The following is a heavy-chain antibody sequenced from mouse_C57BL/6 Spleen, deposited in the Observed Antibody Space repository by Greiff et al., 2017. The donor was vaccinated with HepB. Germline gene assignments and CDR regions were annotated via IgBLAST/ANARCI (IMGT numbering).Heavy chain of an antibody. J-gene: IGHJ2*01. CDR1: GYTFTDYE. D-gene: IGHD2-4*01. Sequence: VQLQQSGAELVRPGASVTLSCKASGYTFTDYEMHWVKQTPVHGLEWIGAIDPETGGTAYNQKFKGKAILTADKSSSTAYMELRSLTSEDSAVYYCSGADYDGDVDYWGQGTTLTVSS. CDR2: IDPETGGT. CDR3: SGADYDGDVDY. V-gene: IGHV1-15*01.